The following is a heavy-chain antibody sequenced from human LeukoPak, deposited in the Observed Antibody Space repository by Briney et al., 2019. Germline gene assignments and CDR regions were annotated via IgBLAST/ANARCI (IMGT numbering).Heavy chain of an antibody. CDR2: IIPILGIA. Sequence: GASVKVSCKASGGTFSSYAISWVRQAPGQGLEWMGRIIPILGIANYAQKFQGRVTITADKSTSTAYMELSSLRSEDTAGYYCASAPGIAAADPPVYWGQGTLVTVSS. CDR1: GGTFSSYA. V-gene: IGHV1-69*04. J-gene: IGHJ4*02. CDR3: ASAPGIAAADPPVY. D-gene: IGHD6-13*01.